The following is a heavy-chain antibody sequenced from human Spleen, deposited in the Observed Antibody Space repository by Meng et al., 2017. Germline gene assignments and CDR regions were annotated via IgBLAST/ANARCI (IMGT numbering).Heavy chain of an antibody. D-gene: IGHD1-26*01. CDR1: GFTLSSYA. CDR3: ARDLLRACDY. V-gene: IGHV3-30*10. CDR2: ISSDGANK. Sequence: LGETGGGVVQPGTSLRLSCAASGFTLSSYAMYWVRQAPGKGLEWVAVISSDGANKYYTDSVKGRFTIARDNSKNTLSLQMNSLTAEDTAVYYCARDLLRACDYWGQGTLVTVSS. J-gene: IGHJ4*02.